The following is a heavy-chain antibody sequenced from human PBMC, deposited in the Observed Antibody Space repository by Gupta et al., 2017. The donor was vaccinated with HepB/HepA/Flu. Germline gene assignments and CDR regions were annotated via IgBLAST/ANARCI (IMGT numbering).Heavy chain of an antibody. CDR2: IHYSGST. V-gene: IGHV4-59*08. CDR3: ARHGLWPYGMDV. CDR1: GGSISSYY. D-gene: IGHD4/OR15-4a*01. J-gene: IGHJ6*02. Sequence: QVQLQESGPGLVKPSETLSLTCTVSGGSISSYYWSWIRQPPGKGLEWIGYIHYSGSTNYNPSLKSRVTISVDTSKNQFSLKLSSVTAADTAVYYCARHGLWPYGMDVWGQGTTVTVSS.